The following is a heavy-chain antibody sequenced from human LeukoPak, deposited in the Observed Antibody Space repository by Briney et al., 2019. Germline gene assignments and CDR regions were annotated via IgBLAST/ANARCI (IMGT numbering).Heavy chain of an antibody. CDR2: IYSTGGT. CDR1: GGSISSYY. J-gene: IGHJ3*02. CDR3: ARYRAFDI. Sequence: WETLSLTCTVSGGSISSYYWSWIRQPPGKGLEWIGYIYSTGGTSGSTDYNPSLKSRVTISVDTSKNQFSLKLTSVTAADTAVYYCARYRAFDIWGQGTMVTVSS. V-gene: IGHV4-59*13.